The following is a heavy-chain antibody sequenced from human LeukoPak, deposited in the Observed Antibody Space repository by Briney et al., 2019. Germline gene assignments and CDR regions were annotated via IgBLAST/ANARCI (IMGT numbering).Heavy chain of an antibody. CDR3: ARKAVAGYDY. D-gene: IGHD6-19*01. CDR2: INHSGST. V-gene: IGHV4-34*01. Sequence: SETLSLTCAVYGGSFSGYYWNWIRHSPGKGLEWIGEINHSGSTHYNPSLKSRVTISVDTSKNQFSLKLTSVTAADTAVYYCARKAVAGYDYWGQGTLVTVSS. CDR1: GGSFSGYY. J-gene: IGHJ4*02.